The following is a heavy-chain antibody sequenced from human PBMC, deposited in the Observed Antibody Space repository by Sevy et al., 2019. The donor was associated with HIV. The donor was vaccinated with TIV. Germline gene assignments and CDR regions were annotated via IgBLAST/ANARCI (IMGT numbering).Heavy chain of an antibody. D-gene: IGHD3-3*01. Sequence: TSVKVSCRTSGYNFVSNGINWVRQAPGQGLEWVGRISPYNNNTNYAPSLQGRVTLTTDTSTKTVFMELRSLKSDDTAVYYCARLGFGVALYGMDVWGRGTTVTVSS. V-gene: IGHV1-18*01. J-gene: IGHJ6*01. CDR3: ARLGFGVALYGMDV. CDR2: ISPYNNNT. CDR1: GYNFVSNG.